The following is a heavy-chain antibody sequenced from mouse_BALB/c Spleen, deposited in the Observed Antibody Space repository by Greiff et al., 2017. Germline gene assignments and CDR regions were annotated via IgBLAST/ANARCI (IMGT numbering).Heavy chain of an antibody. J-gene: IGHJ4*01. V-gene: IGHV1S126*01. Sequence: LVESGPQLVRPGASVKISCKASGYSFTSYWMHWVKQRPGQGLEWIGMIDPSDSETRLNQKFKDKATLTVDKSSSTAYMQLSSPTSEDSAVYYCARGPTHYAYAMDYWGQGTSVTVSS. D-gene: IGHD1-1*02. CDR2: IDPSDSET. CDR3: ARGPTHYAYAMDY. CDR1: GYSFTSYW.